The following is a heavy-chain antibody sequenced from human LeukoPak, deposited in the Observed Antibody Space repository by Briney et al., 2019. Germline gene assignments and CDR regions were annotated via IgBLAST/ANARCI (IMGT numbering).Heavy chain of an antibody. Sequence: PGGSLRLSCAASGFTFSSYSMNWVRQAPGKGLEWVSSISSSSSYIYYADSVKGRFTISRDNAKNSVYLQMNSLRAEDTAVYYCARNKKGDRYTYGHDYWGQGTLVTVSS. CDR2: ISSSSSYI. J-gene: IGHJ4*02. V-gene: IGHV3-21*01. CDR3: ARNKKGDRYTYGHDY. CDR1: GFTFSSYS. D-gene: IGHD5-18*01.